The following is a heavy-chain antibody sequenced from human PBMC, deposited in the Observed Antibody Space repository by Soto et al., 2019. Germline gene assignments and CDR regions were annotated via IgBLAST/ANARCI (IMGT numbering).Heavy chain of an antibody. CDR1: GFTFKNFA. J-gene: IGHJ6*02. D-gene: IGHD4-4*01. V-gene: IGHV3-23*01. Sequence: HPGGSLRLSCAASGFTFKNFAMSWVRQTPGKGLEWVSSIHGGRGGAGYTDSVKGRFTVSRDDSRGTMYLQMNSLRAEDTAVYYCARVFPPHSKHRRYYSYYGMDVWGQGTTVTVSS. CDR3: ARVFPPHSKHRRYYSYYGMDV. CDR2: IHGGRGGA.